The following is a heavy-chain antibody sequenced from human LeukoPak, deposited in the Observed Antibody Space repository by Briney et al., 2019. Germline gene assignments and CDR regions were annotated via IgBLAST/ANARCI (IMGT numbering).Heavy chain of an antibody. J-gene: IGHJ4*02. V-gene: IGHV3-30*02. D-gene: IGHD2-2*01. CDR2: IRYDGSNK. CDR3: AKGPLRVCSSTSCSYY. Sequence: PGGSLRLSCAASGFTFSSYGMHWVRQAPGKGLEWVAFIRYDGSNKYYADSVKGRFTISRDNSKNTLYLQMNSLRAEDTAVYYCAKGPLRVCSSTSCSYYWGQGTLVTVSS. CDR1: GFTFSSYG.